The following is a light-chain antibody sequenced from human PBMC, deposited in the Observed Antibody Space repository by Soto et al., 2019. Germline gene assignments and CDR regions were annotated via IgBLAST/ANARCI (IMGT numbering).Light chain of an antibody. CDR3: CSYAGSSYYV. Sequence: QPVLTHPASVSGSPGQSITISCTGTSSDVGCYNLVSWYQHRPGKAPKFILYEGSKRSSGFSNHFSGSKSGNTASLTISGLQAEDEAYYYCCSYAGSSYYVFGSGTKVTVL. J-gene: IGLJ1*01. CDR1: SSDVGCYNL. V-gene: IGLV2-23*01. CDR2: EGS.